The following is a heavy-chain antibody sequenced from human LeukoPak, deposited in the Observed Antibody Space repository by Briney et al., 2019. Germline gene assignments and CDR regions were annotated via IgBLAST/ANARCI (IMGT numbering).Heavy chain of an antibody. CDR1: GGSISSYY. CDR2: IYTSGST. Sequence: SETLSLTCTVSGGSISSYYWSWIRQPAGKGLEWIGRIYTSGSTDYNPSLKSRVTISVDTSKNQFSLKLSSVTAADTAVYYCARGLGQYYYYYYYMDVWGKGTTVTVSS. V-gene: IGHV4-4*07. J-gene: IGHJ6*03. CDR3: ARGLGQYYYYYYYMDV.